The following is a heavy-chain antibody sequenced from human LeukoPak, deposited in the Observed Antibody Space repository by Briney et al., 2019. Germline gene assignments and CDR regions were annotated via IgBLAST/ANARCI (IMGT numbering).Heavy chain of an antibody. J-gene: IGHJ4*02. CDR3: ARGIAARRVEGCGY. Sequence: GASVKVSCKASGYTFTSYYMHWVRQAPGQGLEWMGWINPNSGGTNYARKFQGRVTMTRDTSISTAYMELSRLRSDDTAVYYCARGIAARRVEGCGYWGQGTLVTVSS. D-gene: IGHD6-6*01. V-gene: IGHV1-2*02. CDR2: INPNSGGT. CDR1: GYTFTSYY.